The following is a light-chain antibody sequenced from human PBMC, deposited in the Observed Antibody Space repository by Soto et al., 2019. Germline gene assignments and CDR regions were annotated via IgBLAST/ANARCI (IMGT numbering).Light chain of an antibody. V-gene: IGLV2-14*01. CDR2: ESS. CDR3: SSFSATAILV. Sequence: QSALTQPASVSGSPGQSITLSCTGTSSDIGGSYHVSWYQHHPTKAPKLVIYESSNRPSGVSNRFSGSKSGYTAFLTISGLQPEDEADYYCSSFSATAILVFGTGPKVTVL. J-gene: IGLJ1*01. CDR1: SSDIGGSYH.